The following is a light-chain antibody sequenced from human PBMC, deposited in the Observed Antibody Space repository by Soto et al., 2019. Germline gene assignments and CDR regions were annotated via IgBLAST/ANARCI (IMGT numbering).Light chain of an antibody. J-gene: IGKJ3*01. V-gene: IGKV1-6*01. CDR2: AAS. Sequence: AIPMTQSPSSLSASVGDRVTITCRASQVIRNDLGWYQQKPGKAPKLLIYAASSLQSGVPSRFSGSGSGTDFTLTISSLQPEDFATYYCLQDYNYPFTFGPGTKVDIK. CDR1: QVIRND. CDR3: LQDYNYPFT.